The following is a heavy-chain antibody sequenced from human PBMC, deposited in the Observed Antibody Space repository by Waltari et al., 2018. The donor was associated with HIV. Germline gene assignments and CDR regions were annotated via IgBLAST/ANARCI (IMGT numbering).Heavy chain of an antibody. V-gene: IGHV1-69*19. J-gene: IGHJ3*01. D-gene: IGHD1-26*01. CDR2: TPPFFGV. Sequence: QAQLVQSGAETKKPGSSVTVSCQASGGAFDTFAFTWVRQAPGQGLEWLGGTPPFFGVIYAQDFNGRVTITSNPSTRTVFLELGGLRPDDTAVYFCAKSDFTELVRGQKAFDVWGQGT. CDR3: AKSDFTELVRGQKAFDV. CDR1: GGAFDTFA.